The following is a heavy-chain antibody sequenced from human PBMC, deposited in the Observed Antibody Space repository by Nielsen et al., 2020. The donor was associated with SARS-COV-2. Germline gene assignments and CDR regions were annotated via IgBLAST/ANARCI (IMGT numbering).Heavy chain of an antibody. V-gene: IGHV3-33*01. Sequence: GGSLRLSCAASGFIFSQYGMHWVRQAPGKGLEWVAIIWHDGSNDHFADSVKGRFTISKDTSTNTVYLQMNNLRAEDTAIYYCARGGWGSAWCLSDYWGQGTLVTVSS. CDR2: IWHDGSND. CDR1: GFIFSQYG. J-gene: IGHJ4*02. D-gene: IGHD6-19*01. CDR3: ARGGWGSAWCLSDY.